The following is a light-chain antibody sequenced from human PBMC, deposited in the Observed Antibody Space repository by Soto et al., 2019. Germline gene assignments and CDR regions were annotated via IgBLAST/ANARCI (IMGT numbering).Light chain of an antibody. CDR1: TSDVGSYNY. CDR2: KVS. CDR3: SPYSCSSLD. Sequence: PASLCCTPARSMTMTCTETTSDVGSYNYVSWYQHEPANAPQLIIYKVSNRPSGVSNRFTGSKSGNTASLTITGPHVEDDAEYYCSPYSCSSLDFGTGTKVTVL. J-gene: IGLJ1*01. V-gene: IGLV2-14*01.